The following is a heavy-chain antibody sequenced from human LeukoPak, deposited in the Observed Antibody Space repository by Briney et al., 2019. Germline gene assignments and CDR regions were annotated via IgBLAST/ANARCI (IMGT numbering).Heavy chain of an antibody. J-gene: IGHJ4*02. D-gene: IGHD4/OR15-4a*01. V-gene: IGHV3-53*01. CDR2: IYSDNT. CDR1: GFTVSSNS. CDR3: ARRAGAYSHPYDY. Sequence: GGSLRLSCTVSGFTVSSNSMSWVRQAPGRGLEWVSFIYSDNTHYSDSVKCRFTISRDNSKNTLYLQMNSLRAEDTAVYYCARRAGAYSHPYDYWGQGTLVTVSS.